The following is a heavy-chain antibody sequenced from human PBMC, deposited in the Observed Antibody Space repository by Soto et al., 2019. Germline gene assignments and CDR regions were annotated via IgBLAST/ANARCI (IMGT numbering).Heavy chain of an antibody. V-gene: IGHV5-51*01. CDR2: VYPGDSDT. CDR1: GYSFSNYW. J-gene: IGHJ6*02. CDR3: ARQVLQAPHYGMDV. Sequence: GESLKISCRTSGYSFSNYWIGWVRQMPGKGLEWMGIVYPGDSDTRYSPSFQGQVTISADKSISTAYLQWSSLKASDTAMYYCARQVLQAPHYGMDVWGQGTTVTVSS. D-gene: IGHD2-15*01.